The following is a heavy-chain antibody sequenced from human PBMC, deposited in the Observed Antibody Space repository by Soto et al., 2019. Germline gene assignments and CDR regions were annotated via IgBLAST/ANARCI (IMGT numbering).Heavy chain of an antibody. V-gene: IGHV3-21*01. CDR1: GFTFSVYS. J-gene: IGHJ2*01. Sequence: EVQLVESGGGLVKPGGSLRLSCAASGFTFSVYSMNWVRQAPGKGLEWVSSISLSSSYIYYADSVKGRFTISRDNAKNSVYLQMNSLRDEDTAVYYCVRYYDSSGSDWYFDLWGRGTLVTVSS. CDR2: ISLSSSYI. D-gene: IGHD3-22*01. CDR3: VRYYDSSGSDWYFDL.